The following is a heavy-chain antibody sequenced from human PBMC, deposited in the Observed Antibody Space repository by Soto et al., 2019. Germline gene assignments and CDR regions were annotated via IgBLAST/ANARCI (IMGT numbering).Heavy chain of an antibody. Sequence: QVQLVQSGAEVKKPGASVKVSCKASGYTFTSYYMHWVRQAPGQGLEWMGIINPSGGSTSYAQKCQGRVTMTRDTSTSTVYMELSSLRYEDTAVYYCARATAVAGSGYGRNWFDPWGQGTLVTVSS. CDR2: INPSGGST. CDR1: GYTFTSYY. D-gene: IGHD6-19*01. V-gene: IGHV1-46*01. J-gene: IGHJ5*02. CDR3: ARATAVAGSGYGRNWFDP.